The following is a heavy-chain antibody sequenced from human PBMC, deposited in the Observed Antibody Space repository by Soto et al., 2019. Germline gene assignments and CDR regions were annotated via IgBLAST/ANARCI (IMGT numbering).Heavy chain of an antibody. CDR2: ISSSSSYI. D-gene: IGHD2-2*01. CDR1: GFTFSSYS. J-gene: IGHJ4*02. Sequence: EVQLVESGGGLVKPGGSLRLSCAASGFTFSSYSMNWVRQAPGKGLEWVSSISSSSSYIYYADSVKSRFTISRDNAKNSLYLQMNSLRAEDTAVYYCARVGTRVQGYWGQGTLVTVSS. CDR3: ARVGTRVQGY. V-gene: IGHV3-21*01.